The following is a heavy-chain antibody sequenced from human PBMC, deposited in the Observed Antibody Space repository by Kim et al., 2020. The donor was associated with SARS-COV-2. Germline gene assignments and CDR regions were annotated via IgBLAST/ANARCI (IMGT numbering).Heavy chain of an antibody. CDR1: GGSISSGGYY. CDR3: ARERGGTGYSGYEYFDY. V-gene: IGHV4-31*03. Sequence: SETLSLTCTVSGGSISSGGYYWSWIRQHPGKGLEWIGYIYYSGSTYYNPSLKSRVTISVDTSKNQFSLKLSSVTAADTAVYYCARERGGTGYSGYEYFDYWGQGTLVTVSS. D-gene: IGHD5-12*01. CDR2: IYYSGST. J-gene: IGHJ4*02.